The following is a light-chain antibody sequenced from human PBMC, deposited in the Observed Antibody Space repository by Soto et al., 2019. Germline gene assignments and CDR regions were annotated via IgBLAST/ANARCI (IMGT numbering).Light chain of an antibody. CDR3: QQRSNWPQIT. V-gene: IGKV3D-20*02. CDR2: GAS. Sequence: IMLNQSPGTLSLTLGERATLSCRASQAISSNYLAWFQQKPGQAPRLLIFGASSRATGIPDRFSGSGSGTDFTLTISRLEPEDFAVYYCQQRSNWPQITFGQGTRLEIK. J-gene: IGKJ5*01. CDR1: QAISSNY.